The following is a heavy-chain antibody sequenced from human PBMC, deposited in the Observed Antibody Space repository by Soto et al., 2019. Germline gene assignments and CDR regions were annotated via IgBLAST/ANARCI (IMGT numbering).Heavy chain of an antibody. V-gene: IGHV4-34*01. D-gene: IGHD6-13*01. Sequence: SETLSLTCAVYGGSFSGYYWSWIRQPPGKGLEWIGEINHSGSTNYNPSLKSRVTISVDTSKNQFSLKLSSVTTAATAVYYCARRLSGSSSCKTGLHYSGQGSLVTVSS. CDR2: INHSGST. CDR1: GGSFSGYY. J-gene: IGHJ4*02. CDR3: ARRLSGSSSCKTGLHY.